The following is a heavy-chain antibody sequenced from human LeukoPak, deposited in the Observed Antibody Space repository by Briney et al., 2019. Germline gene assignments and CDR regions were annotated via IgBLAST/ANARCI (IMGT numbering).Heavy chain of an antibody. CDR2: ISGSGGST. D-gene: IGHD3-10*01. J-gene: IGHJ4*02. V-gene: IGHV3-23*01. CDR1: GFTFSSYG. CDR3: ARSNYYGSGSYYIYYFDY. Sequence: PGGTLRLSCAASGFTFSSYGMSWVRQAPGKGLEWVSVISGSGGSTYYADSVKGRFTTSRDNSKNTLYLQVNSLRAEDTAVYYCARSNYYGSGSYYIYYFDYWGQGTLVTVSS.